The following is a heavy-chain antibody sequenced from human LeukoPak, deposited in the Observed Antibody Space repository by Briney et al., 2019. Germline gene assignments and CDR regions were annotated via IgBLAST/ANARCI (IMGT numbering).Heavy chain of an antibody. D-gene: IGHD5-12*01. V-gene: IGHV4-38-2*02. CDR1: GYSISSGYY. Sequence: SETLSLTCTVSGYSISSGYYWGWVRQPPGKGLEWIGSLYHSGSPYSNPSLQGQVTISVDTSKNQFSLKLSSMIAADTAVYYCTRDSGYKFDFWGQGTLVMVSS. CDR3: TRDSGYKFDF. J-gene: IGHJ4*02. CDR2: LYHSGSP.